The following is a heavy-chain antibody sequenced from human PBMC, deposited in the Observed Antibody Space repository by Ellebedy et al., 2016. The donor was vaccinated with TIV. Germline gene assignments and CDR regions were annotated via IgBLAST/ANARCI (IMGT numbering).Heavy chain of an antibody. D-gene: IGHD3-22*01. Sequence: AASVKVSCKASGGTFSSYAISWVRQAPGQGLEWMGGIIPIFGTANYAQKFQGRVTITADESTSTAYMELSSLRSEDTAVYYCARESTRGSSGYYVDYWGQGTLVTVSS. CDR2: IIPIFGTA. CDR1: GGTFSSYA. J-gene: IGHJ4*02. V-gene: IGHV1-69*13. CDR3: ARESTRGSSGYYVDY.